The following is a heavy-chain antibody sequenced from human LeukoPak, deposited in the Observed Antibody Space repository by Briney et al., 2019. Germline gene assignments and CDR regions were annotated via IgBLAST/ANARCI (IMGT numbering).Heavy chain of an antibody. V-gene: IGHV1-69*13. CDR2: IIPIFGTA. CDR1: GYTFTGYY. Sequence: SVKVSCKASGYTFTGYYMHWVRQAPGQGLEWMGGIIPIFGTANYAQKFQGRVTITADESTSTAYMELSSLRSEDTAVYYCARAKPFSSWPRDLYYFDYWGQGTLVTVSS. D-gene: IGHD6-13*01. CDR3: ARAKPFSSWPRDLYYFDY. J-gene: IGHJ4*02.